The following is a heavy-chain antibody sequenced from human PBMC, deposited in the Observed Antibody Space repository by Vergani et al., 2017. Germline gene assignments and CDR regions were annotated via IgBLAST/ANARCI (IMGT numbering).Heavy chain of an antibody. CDR2: IYYSGST. J-gene: IGHJ3*02. V-gene: IGHV4-61*08. Sequence: QVQLQESGPGLVKPSQTLSLTCTVSGGSISSGGYYWSWIRQPPGKGLEWIGYIYYSGSTNYNPSLKSRVTISVDTSKNKVSMKLRSVTAADTAVYYCARVFPISLRFAGPPDYYDSSGYYFDAFDIWGQGTMVTVSS. CDR3: ARVFPISLRFAGPPDYYDSSGYYFDAFDI. D-gene: IGHD3-22*01. CDR1: GGSISSGGYY.